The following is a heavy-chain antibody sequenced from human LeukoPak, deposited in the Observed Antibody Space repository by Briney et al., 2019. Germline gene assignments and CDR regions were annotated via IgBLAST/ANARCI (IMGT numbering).Heavy chain of an antibody. CDR1: GFTFSSYS. J-gene: IGHJ6*03. V-gene: IGHV3-21*01. D-gene: IGHD3-22*01. CDR2: ISSSSSYI. CDR3: ARTRTDYYDSSGYFWGGYYYMDV. Sequence: PGGSLRLSCAASGFTFSSYSMNWVRQAPGKGLEWVSSISSSSSYIYYADSVRGRFTISRDNAKNSLYLQMNSLRAEDTAVYYCARTRTDYYDSSGYFWGGYYYMDVWGKGTTVTISS.